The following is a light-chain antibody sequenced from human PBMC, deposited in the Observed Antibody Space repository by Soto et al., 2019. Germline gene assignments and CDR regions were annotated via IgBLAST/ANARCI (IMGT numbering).Light chain of an antibody. V-gene: IGLV2-23*01. CDR2: EDI. J-gene: IGLJ2*01. CDR3: CSYAGGTSVV. Sequence: QSVLTQPASVSGSPGQSITISCTGSSSDVGKYNLVSWYQHHPGKAPKLMIYEDIGRPSGVSNRFSGSKSGNTASLTISGLQTEDEADYYCCSYAGGTSVVFGGGTKLTVL. CDR1: SSDVGKYNL.